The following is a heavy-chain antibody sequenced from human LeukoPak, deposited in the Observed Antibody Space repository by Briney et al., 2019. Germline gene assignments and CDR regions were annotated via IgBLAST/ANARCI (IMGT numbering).Heavy chain of an antibody. CDR3: AGASGSYYASYFQH. J-gene: IGHJ1*01. CDR1: GYSISSGYY. CDR2: IYHSGST. D-gene: IGHD1-26*01. Sequence: PSETLSLTCTVSGYSISSGYYWGWIRQPPGKGLEWIGSIYHSGSTYYNPSLKSRVTISVDTSKNQFSLKLSSVTAADTAVYYCAGASGSYYASYFQHWGQGTLVTVSS. V-gene: IGHV4-38-2*02.